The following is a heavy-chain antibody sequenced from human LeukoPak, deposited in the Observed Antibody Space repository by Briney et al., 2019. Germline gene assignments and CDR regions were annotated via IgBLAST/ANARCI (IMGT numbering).Heavy chain of an antibody. Sequence: GGSLRLSCAASGFTFSSYAMSWVRQAPGKGLEWVSGISASGGSRYYADSVKGRFTISRDNSRNTVFLQVNSLRGDDTAVYYCAQDRGATVTTFAHWGLGTLVTVSS. D-gene: IGHD4-17*01. CDR2: ISASGGSR. J-gene: IGHJ4*02. CDR3: AQDRGATVTTFAH. CDR1: GFTFSSYA. V-gene: IGHV3-23*01.